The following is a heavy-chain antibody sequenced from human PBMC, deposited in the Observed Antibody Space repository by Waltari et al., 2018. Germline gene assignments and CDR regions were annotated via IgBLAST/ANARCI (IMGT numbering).Heavy chain of an antibody. V-gene: IGHV4-59*01. D-gene: IGHD6-13*01. CDR1: GGSIRSYY. Sequence: QVQLQESGPGLVKPSETLSLTCTVSGGSIRSYYWSWIRQPAGKGREWIRYIYYIGGTTYNPTRKSSVTIAVDTSKHHFSPKLRSVTPADTALYYCARGWVSSSWINYYYYMDVWGKGTPVTVSS. J-gene: IGHJ6*03. CDR2: IYYIGGT. CDR3: ARGWVSSSWINYYYYMDV.